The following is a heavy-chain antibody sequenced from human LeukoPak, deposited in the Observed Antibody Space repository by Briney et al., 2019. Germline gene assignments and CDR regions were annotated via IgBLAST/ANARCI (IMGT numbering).Heavy chain of an antibody. J-gene: IGHJ4*01. CDR1: GFTFSSYA. D-gene: IGHD6-19*01. Sequence: GGSLRLSCAASGFTFSSYAMHWVRQAPGKGLEWVAVISYDGSNKYYADSVKGRFTISRDNSKNTLYLQMNSLRAEDTAVYYCASSAHHSGWYYFDYWGQEPWSPSPQ. V-gene: IGHV3-30*04. CDR2: ISYDGSNK. CDR3: ASSAHHSGWYYFDY.